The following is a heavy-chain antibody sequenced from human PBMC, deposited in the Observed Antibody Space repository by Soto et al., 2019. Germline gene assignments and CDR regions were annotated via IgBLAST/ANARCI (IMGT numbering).Heavy chain of an antibody. J-gene: IGHJ4*02. Sequence: SETLSLTCTVSGGSISSYYWSWIRQPPGKGLEWIGYIYYSGSTNYNPSLKSRVTISVDTSKNQFSLKLSSMTAADTAVYYCARRYGGNFDYWGQGTLVTVSS. CDR2: IYYSGST. CDR3: ARRYGGNFDY. D-gene: IGHD1-26*01. V-gene: IGHV4-59*01. CDR1: GGSISSYY.